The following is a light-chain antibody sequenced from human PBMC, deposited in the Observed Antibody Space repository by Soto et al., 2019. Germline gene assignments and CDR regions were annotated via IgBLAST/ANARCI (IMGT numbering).Light chain of an antibody. CDR1: QNISSSY. V-gene: IGKV3-20*01. CDR2: GAS. Sequence: EIMLTQSPGTLSLSPGERATLSCRASQNISSSYLAWYQQKPGQAPGLLIYGASSRATGIPDRFSSSGSGTHVTLTILRLEPEDFAVYYCQQYGSSPYTFGQGTKLEIK. J-gene: IGKJ2*01. CDR3: QQYGSSPYT.